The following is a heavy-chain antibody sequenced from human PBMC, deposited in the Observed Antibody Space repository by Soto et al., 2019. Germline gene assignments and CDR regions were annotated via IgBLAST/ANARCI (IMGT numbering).Heavy chain of an antibody. CDR1: GFTFSSYE. CDR3: ARDPSYYDILTGSRMDV. J-gene: IGHJ6*02. V-gene: IGHV3-48*03. Sequence: GGSLRLSCAASGFTFSSYEMNWVRQAPGKGLEWVSYISSSGSTIYYADSVKGRFTISRDNAKNSLYLQMNSLRAEDTAVYYCARDPSYYDILTGSRMDVWGQGTTVTVSS. CDR2: ISSSGSTI. D-gene: IGHD3-9*01.